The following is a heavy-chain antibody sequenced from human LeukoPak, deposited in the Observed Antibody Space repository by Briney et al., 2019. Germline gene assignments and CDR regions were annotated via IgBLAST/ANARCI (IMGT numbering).Heavy chain of an antibody. J-gene: IGHJ3*02. CDR1: GFTFSSYA. Sequence: PGGSLRLSCAASGFTFSSYAMSWVRQAPGKGLEWVSAISGSGGSTYYADSVKGRFTISRDNSKNTLYLQMNSLRAEDTAVYYCAKCLYYYDSSGYPDAFDIWGQGTMVTVSS. V-gene: IGHV3-23*01. CDR3: AKCLYYYDSSGYPDAFDI. CDR2: ISGSGGST. D-gene: IGHD3-22*01.